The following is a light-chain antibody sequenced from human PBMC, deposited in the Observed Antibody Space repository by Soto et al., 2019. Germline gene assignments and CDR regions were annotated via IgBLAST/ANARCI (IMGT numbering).Light chain of an antibody. V-gene: IGLV2-14*03. J-gene: IGLJ1*01. CDR1: SSDVGGYNF. CDR2: DVN. Sequence: QSALTQPASVSGSPGQSITISCTGTSSDVGGYNFVSWYQQHPGKVPKLMIFDVNRRPSGVSDRFSGSKSGNTASLTISGLQDEDEGDYYCCSYTSSSTNVFGSGTKVTVL. CDR3: CSYTSSSTNV.